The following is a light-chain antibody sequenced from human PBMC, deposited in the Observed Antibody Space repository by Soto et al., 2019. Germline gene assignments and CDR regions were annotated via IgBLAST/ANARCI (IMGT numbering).Light chain of an antibody. Sequence: DIQMTQSPSTLSGSVGDRVTITCRASQTIRNYLNWYQQKPGEAPKLLIYAASRLQSGVPSRFSGSGSGTDFTLTINTLQPEDIATYYCQQSYSTPRFGGGTKVDIK. J-gene: IGKJ4*01. CDR1: QTIRNY. CDR3: QQSYSTPR. CDR2: AAS. V-gene: IGKV1-39*01.